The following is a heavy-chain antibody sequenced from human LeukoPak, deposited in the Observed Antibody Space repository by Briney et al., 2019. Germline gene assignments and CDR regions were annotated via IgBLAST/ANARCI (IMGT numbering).Heavy chain of an antibody. J-gene: IGHJ6*03. CDR3: ARRSNVVVPAAMLDYYYMDV. D-gene: IGHD2-2*01. V-gene: IGHV4-59*08. Sequence: SETLSLTCTVSAGSISSYYWSCIRQPPGKGLEWIGYIYYSGSTNYNPTLKSRVTISVDTSKNQFSLKLSCVTAADTAVYYCARRSNVVVPAAMLDYYYMDVWGKGTTVTVSS. CDR1: AGSISSYY. CDR2: IYYSGST.